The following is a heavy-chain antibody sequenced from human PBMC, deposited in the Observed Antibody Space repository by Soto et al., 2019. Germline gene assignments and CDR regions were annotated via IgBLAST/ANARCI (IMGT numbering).Heavy chain of an antibody. V-gene: IGHV3-48*02. D-gene: IGHD6-19*01. J-gene: IGHJ4*02. Sequence: EVQLVESGGGLVQPGGSLRLTCAASGFPFSIYSMNWVRQAPGKGLEWSSYITSDTNNIKYADSVKGRFTISRDNAKNLVYLQMNSLRDEDTAVYFCARSVEGHFDYWGQGTVATVSS. CDR3: ARSVEGHFDY. CDR2: ITSDTNNI. CDR1: GFPFSIYS.